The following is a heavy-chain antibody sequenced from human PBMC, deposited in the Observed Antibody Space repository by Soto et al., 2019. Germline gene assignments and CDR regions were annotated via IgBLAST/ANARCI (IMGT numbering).Heavy chain of an antibody. CDR2: IIPIFGTA. V-gene: IGHV1-69*13. Sequence: QVQLEQSGAEVKTLGSSVKVSCKASGDTFNRYAISWVRQAPGQGLEWMGGIIPIFGTANYAPQFQDRVAMGADESTTTAYMELTSLKSYVAAVYWCARGVRFVELLSFDHWGQGILVTGSS. CDR1: GDTFNRYA. J-gene: IGHJ4*02. D-gene: IGHD3-3*01. CDR3: ARGVRFVELLSFDH.